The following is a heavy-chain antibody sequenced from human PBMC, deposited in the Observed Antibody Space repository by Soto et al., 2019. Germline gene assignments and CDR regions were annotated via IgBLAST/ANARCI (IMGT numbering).Heavy chain of an antibody. Sequence: GGSLRLSCAASGFTFDDYAMHWVRQAPGKGLEWVSGISWNSGSIGYADSVKGRFTISRDNAKNSLYQQMNSLRAEDTALYYCAKGGGYSYGPLGYYYGMDVWGQGTTVTVSS. D-gene: IGHD5-18*01. J-gene: IGHJ6*02. CDR2: ISWNSGSI. CDR1: GFTFDDYA. V-gene: IGHV3-9*01. CDR3: AKGGGYSYGPLGYYYGMDV.